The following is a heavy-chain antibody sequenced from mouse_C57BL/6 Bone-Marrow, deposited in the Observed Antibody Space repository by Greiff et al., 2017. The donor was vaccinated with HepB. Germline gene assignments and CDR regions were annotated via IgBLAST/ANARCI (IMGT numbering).Heavy chain of an antibody. CDR3: TTAQARAY. V-gene: IGHV14-4*01. CDR1: GFNIKDDY. J-gene: IGHJ3*01. Sequence: EVQLQQSGAELVRPGASVKLSCTASGFNIKDDYMHWVKQRPEQGLEWIGWIDPENGDTEYASKFQGKATITADTSSNTAYLQLSSLTSEDTAVYYCTTAQARAYWGQGTLVTVSA. D-gene: IGHD3-2*02. CDR2: IDPENGDT.